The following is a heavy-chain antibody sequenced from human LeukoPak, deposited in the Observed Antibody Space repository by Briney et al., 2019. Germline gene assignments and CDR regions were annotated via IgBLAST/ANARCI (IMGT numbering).Heavy chain of an antibody. V-gene: IGHV6-1*01. D-gene: IGHD6-13*01. CDR2: TYYRSKWYS. Sequence: SQTLSLTCAISGDSVSSNSATWNWIRQPPSRGLEWLGNTYYRSKWYSDYAVSMKSRITINADTSKNQFSLQLNSVTPEDTAVYYCARDLAGSAFDIWGQGTMVTVSS. CDR1: GDSVSSNSAT. CDR3: ARDLAGSAFDI. J-gene: IGHJ3*02.